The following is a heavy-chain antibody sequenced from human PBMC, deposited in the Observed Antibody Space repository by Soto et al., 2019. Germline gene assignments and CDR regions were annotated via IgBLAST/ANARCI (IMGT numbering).Heavy chain of an antibody. J-gene: IGHJ6*03. V-gene: IGHV4-59*01. CDR1: GGSISNYF. CDR3: ARGPETYYMDV. CDR2: IFNSGSN. Sequence: QVQLQESGPGLVKSSETLSLTCRVSGGSISNYFWSWIRQPPGKGLEWIGYIFNSGSNIYSPSLKSRVTLTLDTSKNQFSLRLGSVTVADTAIYYCARGPETYYMDVVGKGTTVTVSS.